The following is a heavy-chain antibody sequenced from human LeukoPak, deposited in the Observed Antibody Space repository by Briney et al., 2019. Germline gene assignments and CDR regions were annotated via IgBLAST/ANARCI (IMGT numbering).Heavy chain of an antibody. CDR2: IYSGGST. J-gene: IGHJ6*02. CDR1: GFTVSSNY. Sequence: PGGSLRLSCAASGFTVSSNYMSWVRQAPGKGLEWVSVIYSGGSTYYADSVEGRFTISRHNSKNTLYLQMNSLRAEDTAVYYCARENRYGSGRYYYYYGMDVWGQGTTVTVSS. D-gene: IGHD3-10*01. CDR3: ARENRYGSGRYYYYYGMDV. V-gene: IGHV3-53*04.